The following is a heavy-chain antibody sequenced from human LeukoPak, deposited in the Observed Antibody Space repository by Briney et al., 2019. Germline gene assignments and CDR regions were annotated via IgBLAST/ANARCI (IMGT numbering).Heavy chain of an antibody. CDR1: GGSISSYY. D-gene: IGHD5-18*01. CDR2: IYYSGST. Sequence: SETLSLTCTVSGGSISSYYWSWIRQPPGKGLEWIGYIYYSGSTNYNPSLKSRVTISVDTSKNQFSLKLSSVTAADTAVYYCARGGIQLWNFDYWGQGTLVTVSS. CDR3: ARGGIQLWNFDY. V-gene: IGHV4-59*08. J-gene: IGHJ4*02.